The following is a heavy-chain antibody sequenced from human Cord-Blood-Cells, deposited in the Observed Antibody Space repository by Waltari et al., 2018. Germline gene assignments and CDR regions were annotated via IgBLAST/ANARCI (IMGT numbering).Heavy chain of an antibody. CDR1: GGTFSSYA. CDR2: IIPIFGTA. Sequence: QVQLVQSGAEVKKPGSSVKVSCKDSGGTFSSYALSWVRQAPGQGLEWMGGIIPIFGTANYAQKFKGRVTITADESTSTAYMELSSLRSEDTAVYYCARRCSGGSCYSDYYYGMDVWGQGTTVTVSS. V-gene: IGHV1-69*01. D-gene: IGHD2-15*01. CDR3: ARRCSGGSCYSDYYYGMDV. J-gene: IGHJ6*02.